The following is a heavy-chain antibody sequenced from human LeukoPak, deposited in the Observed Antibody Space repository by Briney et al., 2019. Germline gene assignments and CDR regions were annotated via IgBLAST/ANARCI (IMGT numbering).Heavy chain of an antibody. J-gene: IGHJ4*02. V-gene: IGHV1-69*05. CDR3: ARAKRDSGSYYRYYFDY. CDR1: GGTFSSYA. Sequence: GASVKVSCKASGGTFSSYAISWVRQAPGQGLEWMGGIIPIFGTANYAQKFQGKVTITTDESTSTAYMELSSLRSEDTAVYYCARAKRDSGSYYRYYFDYWGQGTRVTVSS. CDR2: IIPIFGTA. D-gene: IGHD1-26*01.